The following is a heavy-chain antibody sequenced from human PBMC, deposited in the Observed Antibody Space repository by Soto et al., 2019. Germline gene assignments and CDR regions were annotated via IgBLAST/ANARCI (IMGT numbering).Heavy chain of an antibody. CDR2: ISAYNGNT. CDR3: ARGPQGYCSGGSCRANTPLAW. J-gene: IGHJ4*02. D-gene: IGHD2-15*01. V-gene: IGHV1-18*01. CDR1: GYTFTSYG. Sequence: GASVKVSCKASGYTFTSYGISWVRQAPGQGLEWMGWISAYNGNTNYAQKLQGRVTMTTDTSTRTVYMELRSLRSDDTAVYYCARGPQGYCSGGSCRANTPLAWWGQGTLVTVSS.